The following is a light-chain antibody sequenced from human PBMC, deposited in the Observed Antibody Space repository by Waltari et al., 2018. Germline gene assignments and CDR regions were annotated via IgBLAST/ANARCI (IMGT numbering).Light chain of an antibody. CDR3: CSYAGSYTWV. CDR1: SSDVGGYKY. J-gene: IGLJ3*02. Sequence: QSALTQPRSVSGSPGQSVTISCTGTSSDVGGYKYVSWFQQHAGKAPRLIIDDVSEPPAGVPDRFSGSKAGNTASLTISGLQAEDEADYYCCSYAGSYTWVFGGGTKLTVL. CDR2: DVS. V-gene: IGLV2-11*01.